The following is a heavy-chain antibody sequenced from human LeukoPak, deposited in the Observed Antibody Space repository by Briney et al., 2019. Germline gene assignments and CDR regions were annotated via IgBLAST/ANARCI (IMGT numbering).Heavy chain of an antibody. J-gene: IGHJ2*01. CDR2: IYYSGST. CDR1: GDSISSITYY. Sequence: PSETLSLTCTVSGDSISSITYYWGWIRQPPGRGLEWLGNIYYSGSTYYNPSLKSRVTISVDTSKNQFSLKLSSVTAADTAVYYCARDLDYGDYSYWYFDLWGRGTLVTVSS. CDR3: ARDLDYGDYSYWYFDL. D-gene: IGHD4-17*01. V-gene: IGHV4-39*07.